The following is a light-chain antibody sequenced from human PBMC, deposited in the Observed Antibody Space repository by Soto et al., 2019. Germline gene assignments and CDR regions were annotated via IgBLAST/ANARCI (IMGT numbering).Light chain of an antibody. CDR3: QHYTNWPLT. Sequence: VMTQSPATLSVSPGERATLSCRASHSVSSRLAWYQQKPGQAPRLLIYGASTRATGLPARFSGSGSGTEFTLTISSLQSEDFAVYYCQHYTNWPLTFGGGTKVDIK. V-gene: IGKV3-15*01. J-gene: IGKJ4*01. CDR2: GAS. CDR1: HSVSSR.